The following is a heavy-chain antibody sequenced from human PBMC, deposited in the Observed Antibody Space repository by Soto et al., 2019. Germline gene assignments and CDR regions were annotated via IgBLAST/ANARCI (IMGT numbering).Heavy chain of an antibody. CDR2: ISDAGAK. CDR1: AFTVPNYG. V-gene: IGHV3-23*01. CDR3: AKEISGYET. D-gene: IGHD5-12*01. J-gene: IGHJ5*02. Sequence: DVQLLESGGGLVQPGGSLRLSCVVSAFTVPNYGMVWVRQAPGKGLEWVSTISDAGAKYYVDSVRGRFTISRDNSRATLYRQMNSLRAEDTDVYYCAKEISGYETWGQGILVTVSS.